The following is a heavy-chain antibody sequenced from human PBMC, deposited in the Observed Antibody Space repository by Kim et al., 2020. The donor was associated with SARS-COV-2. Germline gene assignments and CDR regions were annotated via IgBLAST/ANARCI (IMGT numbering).Heavy chain of an antibody. D-gene: IGHD2-21*01. Sequence: SYTTSCPSFQGHVTISADKSISTAYLQWSSLKASDTAMYYCARQGGLFNYWGQGTLVTVSS. J-gene: IGHJ4*02. CDR2: SYT. CDR3: ARQGGLFNY. V-gene: IGHV5-10-1*01.